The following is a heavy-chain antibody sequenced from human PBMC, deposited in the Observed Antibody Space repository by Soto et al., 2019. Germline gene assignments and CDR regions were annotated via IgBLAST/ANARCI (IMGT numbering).Heavy chain of an antibody. CDR2: IYYTGRT. V-gene: IGHV4-30-4*01. CDR1: GGSIRSDDYC. Sequence: SETLSLTCTVSGGSIRSDDYCWTWIRQPPGEGLEWIGYIYYTGRTLYNPSLKSRVTISIDTSKNQFSLRLSSVSAADTAVYYCARELSNSPDYFDGWGQGTLVTVSS. CDR3: ARELSNSPDYFDG. J-gene: IGHJ4*02. D-gene: IGHD6-6*01.